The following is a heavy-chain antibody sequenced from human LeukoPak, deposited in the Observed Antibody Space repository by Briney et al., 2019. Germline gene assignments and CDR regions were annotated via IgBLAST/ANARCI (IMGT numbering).Heavy chain of an antibody. V-gene: IGHV1-69*05. CDR1: GGPFSSYT. CDR3: ARGRRPGSYFNGVDY. J-gene: IGHJ4*02. Sequence: SVKVSCKASGGPFSSYTITWLRQAPGQGLEWMVGIIPIFGTTNYAQKFQGRVTITTDESTSTAYLELSSLRSDDTALYYCARGRRPGSYFNGVDYWGQGTLITVSS. D-gene: IGHD3-10*01. CDR2: IIPIFGTT.